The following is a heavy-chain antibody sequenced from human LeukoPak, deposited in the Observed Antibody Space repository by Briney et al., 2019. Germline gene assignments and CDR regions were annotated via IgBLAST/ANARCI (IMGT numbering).Heavy chain of an antibody. CDR1: GFTFSSYG. J-gene: IGHJ6*02. D-gene: IGHD3-3*01. CDR2: ISYDGSNK. Sequence: GRSLRLSCAASGFTFSSYGIHWVRQAPGKGLEWVAVISYDGSNKYYADSVKGRFTISRDNSKNTLYLQMNSLRAEDTAVYYCARDRVVTTYYYYYYGMDVWGQGTTVTVSS. V-gene: IGHV3-30*19. CDR3: ARDRVVTTYYYYYYGMDV.